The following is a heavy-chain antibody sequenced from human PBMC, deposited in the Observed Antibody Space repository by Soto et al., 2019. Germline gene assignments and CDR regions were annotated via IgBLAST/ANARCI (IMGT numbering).Heavy chain of an antibody. CDR2: VHISGHS. D-gene: IGHD7-27*01. Sequence: SETLSLTCTLSGGSVRAPDWWNWVRQSPDKGLEWIAEVHISGHSNYNPSLRSRVSVSIDSSKNQFYLNLNSVTAADTAIYYCARDENWGYVWIDPWSPGTLVTVSS. V-gene: IGHV4-4*02. CDR1: GGSVRAPDW. J-gene: IGHJ5*02. CDR3: ARDENWGYVWIDP.